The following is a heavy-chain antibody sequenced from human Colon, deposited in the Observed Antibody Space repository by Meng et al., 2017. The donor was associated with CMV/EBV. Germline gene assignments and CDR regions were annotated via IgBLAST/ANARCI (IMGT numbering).Heavy chain of an antibody. D-gene: IGHD7-27*01. V-gene: IGHV3-48*04. CDR1: GFTFSSYS. J-gene: IGHJ3*02. Sequence: GESLKISCAASGFTFSSYSMNWVRQAPGKGLEWVSYISSSSSTIYYADSVKGRFTISRDNAKNSLYLQMNSLRAEDTAVMGIDDASDIWGQGTMVTVSS. CDR2: ISSSSSTI. CDR3: DDASDI.